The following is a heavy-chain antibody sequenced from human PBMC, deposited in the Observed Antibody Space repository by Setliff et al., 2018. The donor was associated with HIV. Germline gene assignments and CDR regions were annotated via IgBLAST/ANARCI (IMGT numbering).Heavy chain of an antibody. CDR1: GFTFSSYA. V-gene: IGHV3-23*01. CDR3: ARGIPLGGYYYYMDV. D-gene: IGHD2-15*01. J-gene: IGHJ6*03. Sequence: GGSLRLSCAASGFTFSSYAMSWVRQAPGKGLEWVSAITGSGGSTYYADSVKGRFTISRDNSKNTLYVQMNSLRAEDTAVYYCARGIPLGGYYYYMDVWGKGTSVTVSS. CDR2: ITGSGGST.